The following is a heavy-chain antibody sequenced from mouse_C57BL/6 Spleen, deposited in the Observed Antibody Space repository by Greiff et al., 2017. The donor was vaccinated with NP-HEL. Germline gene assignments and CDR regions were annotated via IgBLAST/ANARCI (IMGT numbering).Heavy chain of an antibody. J-gene: IGHJ3*01. V-gene: IGHV3-6*01. D-gene: IGHD1-3*01. Sequence: ESGPGLVKPSQSLSLTCSVTGYSITSGYYWNWIRQFPGNKLEWMGYISYDGSNNYNPSLKNRISITRDTSKNQFFLKLNSVTTEDTATYYCARTQWLRFAYWGQGTLVTVSA. CDR1: GYSITSGYY. CDR2: ISYDGSN. CDR3: ARTQWLRFAY.